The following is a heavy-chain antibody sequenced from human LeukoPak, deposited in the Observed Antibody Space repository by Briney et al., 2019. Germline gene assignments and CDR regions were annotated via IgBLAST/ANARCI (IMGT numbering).Heavy chain of an antibody. V-gene: IGHV3-64D*06. CDR2: INNDGRST. CDR1: GFTFSHYA. CDR3: EKDRGSLQRDFDY. J-gene: IGHJ4*02. D-gene: IGHD3-16*01. Sequence: GGSLRLSCSAFGFTFSHYAMHWVRQAPGKGLEYVSNINNDGRSTYYADSVKGRFTISRDNSKNTLFLQMSGLTAEDTAVYYCEKDRGSLQRDFDYWGQGTLVTVSP.